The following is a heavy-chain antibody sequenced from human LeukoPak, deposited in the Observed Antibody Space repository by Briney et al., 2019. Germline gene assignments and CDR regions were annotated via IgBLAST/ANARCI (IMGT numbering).Heavy chain of an antibody. CDR3: AKPSAGGKYFDY. Sequence: GGSLRLSCAASGFTFSSYGMSWVRQAPGKGLEWVSAISGSGGSTYYADSVKGRFTISRDNSKNTLYLQTNSLRAEDTAVYYCAKPSAGGKYFDYWGRGTLVTVSS. D-gene: IGHD1-1*01. CDR2: ISGSGGST. J-gene: IGHJ4*02. CDR1: GFTFSSYG. V-gene: IGHV3-23*01.